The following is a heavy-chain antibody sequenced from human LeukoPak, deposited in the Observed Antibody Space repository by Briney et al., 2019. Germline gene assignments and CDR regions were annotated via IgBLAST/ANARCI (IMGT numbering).Heavy chain of an antibody. CDR3: ASWGALTGIAAAGLAVVTAPTPGMDV. Sequence: PGGSLRLSCAASGFTFSSYWMHWVRQAPGKGLVWVSRINSDGSSTSYADSVKGRFTISRDNAKNTLYLQMNSLRAEDTAVYYCASWGALTGIAAAGLAVVTAPTPGMDVWGQGTTVTVSS. CDR1: GFTFSSYW. CDR2: INSDGSST. D-gene: IGHD6-13*01. V-gene: IGHV3-74*01. J-gene: IGHJ6*02.